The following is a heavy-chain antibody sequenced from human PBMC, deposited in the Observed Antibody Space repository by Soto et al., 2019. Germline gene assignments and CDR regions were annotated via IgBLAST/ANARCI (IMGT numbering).Heavy chain of an antibody. CDR3: ARDRGEVLRYVQLDP. D-gene: IGHD3-9*01. CDR2: VTYDETNS. CDR1: GFTLGSYS. J-gene: IGHJ5*02. Sequence: VQLVESGGGVVQPGTSLRLSCAASGFTLGSYSMHWFRQAPGKGLEWVTRVTYDETNSYYADSVKGRFTISRDTSKNTLYLHMNSLSPEDTAVYYCARDRGEVLRYVQLDPWGQGTRVIVSS. V-gene: IGHV3-30-3*01.